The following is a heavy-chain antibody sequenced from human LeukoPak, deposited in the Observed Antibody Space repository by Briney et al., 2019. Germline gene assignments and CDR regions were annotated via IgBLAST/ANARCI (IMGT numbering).Heavy chain of an antibody. CDR1: GFTVSSNY. CDR3: ARDNSNSGFDP. V-gene: IGHV3-33*08. CDR2: IWYDGSNK. J-gene: IGHJ5*02. Sequence: GGSLRLSCAASGFTVSSNYMSWVRQAPGKGLEWVAVIWYDGSNKYYADSVKGRFTISRDNSKNTLYLQMNSLRAEDTAVYYCARDNSNSGFDPWGQGTLVTVSS. D-gene: IGHD1-7*01.